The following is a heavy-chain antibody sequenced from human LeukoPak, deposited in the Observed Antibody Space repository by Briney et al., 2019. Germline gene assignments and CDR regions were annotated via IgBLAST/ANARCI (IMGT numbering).Heavy chain of an antibody. CDR3: ARVAAAGTSYFDY. V-gene: IGHV4-4*02. CDR2: IYHSGST. D-gene: IGHD6-13*01. J-gene: IGHJ4*02. Sequence: PSETLSLTCAVSGGSICSSNWWSWVRQPPGKELEWIGEIYHSGSTNYNPSLKSRVTISVDKSKNQFSLKLSSVTAADTAVYYCARVAAAGTSYFDYWGQGTLVTVSS. CDR1: GGSICSSNW.